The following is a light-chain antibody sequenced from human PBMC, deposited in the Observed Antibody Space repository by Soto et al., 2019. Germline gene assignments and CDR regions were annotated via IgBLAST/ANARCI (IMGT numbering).Light chain of an antibody. CDR2: AAS. CDR1: QDISSS. V-gene: IGKV1-33*01. Sequence: DIQMTQSPSSLSASVGDRVTITCXASQDISSSLNWYQQKPGKAPKLLIYAASNLETGVPSRFSGSGSGTDFTFTISSLQPEDIGTYYCQQYHNLPITFGQGTRLEIK. CDR3: QQYHNLPIT. J-gene: IGKJ5*01.